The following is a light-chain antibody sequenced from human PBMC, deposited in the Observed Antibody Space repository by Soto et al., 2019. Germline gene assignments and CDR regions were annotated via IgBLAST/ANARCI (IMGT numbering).Light chain of an antibody. CDR2: DAS. Sequence: EIVLTQSPATLSLSPGERATLSCRASQSVSSYLAWYQQKPGQAPRLLIYDASNRATGIPARFSGSGSGTDFTLPISSLEPEDVAVYYCQQCRNWILTFGGGTKVDIK. V-gene: IGKV3-11*01. CDR1: QSVSSY. CDR3: QQCRNWILT. J-gene: IGKJ4*01.